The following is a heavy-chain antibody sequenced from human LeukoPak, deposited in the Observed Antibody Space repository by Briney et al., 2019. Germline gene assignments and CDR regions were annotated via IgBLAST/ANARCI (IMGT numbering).Heavy chain of an antibody. Sequence: GGSLRLSCAASGFTFSTCAMIWVRQPPGKGLEWVSSICPSCGAIHYADPVRGRFTISRDNSKSTLSLQMNSLRAEHTAIYYCATYRQVLFPFESWGQGPLVTVSA. CDR3: ATYRQVLFPFES. CDR2: ICPSCGAI. V-gene: IGHV3-23*01. CDR1: GFTFSTCA. J-gene: IGHJ4*02. D-gene: IGHD2-8*02.